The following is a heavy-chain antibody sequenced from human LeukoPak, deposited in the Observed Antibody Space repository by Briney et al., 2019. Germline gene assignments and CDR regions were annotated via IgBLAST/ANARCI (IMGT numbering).Heavy chain of an antibody. V-gene: IGHV3-23*05. CDR1: GFTFSGYA. CDR3: AKGDSSGWTYHFDY. D-gene: IGHD6-19*01. Sequence: GGSLRLSCAASGFTFSGYAMNWVRQAPGKGLEWVSLISASGSTTKYADSVKGRFAISRDNSKNTLYLQMNSLRAEDTAVYYCAKGDSSGWTYHFDYWGQGTLVTVSS. J-gene: IGHJ4*02. CDR2: ISASGSTT.